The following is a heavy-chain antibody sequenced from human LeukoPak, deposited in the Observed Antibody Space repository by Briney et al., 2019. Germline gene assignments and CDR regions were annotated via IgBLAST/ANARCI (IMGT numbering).Heavy chain of an antibody. Sequence: SVKVSCKASGVTFSSYAISWVRQAPGQGLEWMGWIIPIVGTANYAQKFQGRVTITTDESTSTAYMELSSLRAEDTAVYYCARHYYYDSSGYYFDYRGQGTLVTVSS. CDR2: IIPIVGTA. V-gene: IGHV1-69*05. CDR1: GVTFSSYA. CDR3: ARHYYYDSSGYYFDY. D-gene: IGHD3-22*01. J-gene: IGHJ4*02.